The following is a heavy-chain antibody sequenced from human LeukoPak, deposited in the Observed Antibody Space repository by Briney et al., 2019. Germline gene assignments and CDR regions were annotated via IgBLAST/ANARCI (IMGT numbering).Heavy chain of an antibody. D-gene: IGHD5-12*01. CDR2: IYHSGRT. Sequence: SETLSLTCAVSGGSIISGNWWSWVRQPPGKGLEWIGEIYHSGRTNYNPSLKSRVTISLDKSKNQFSLNLSSVTAADTALFYCASSDGLPPRSDSSYDVFDYWGQGTLVTVSS. J-gene: IGHJ4*02. V-gene: IGHV4-4*02. CDR3: ASSDGLPPRSDSSYDVFDY. CDR1: GGSIISGNW.